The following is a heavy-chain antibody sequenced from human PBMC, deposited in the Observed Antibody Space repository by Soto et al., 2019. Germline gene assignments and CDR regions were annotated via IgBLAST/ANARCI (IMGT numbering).Heavy chain of an antibody. V-gene: IGHV3-74*01. D-gene: IGHD5-18*01. J-gene: IGHJ4*02. CDR3: ATLNSFGSDY. CDR2: INSDGSAT. Sequence: PGGSLRLSCAASGFTFSSYWMHWVRQTAGKGLVWVSQINSDGSATRYADSVKGRFTISRDNAKNTVYLQMNSLRAEDMAVYYCATLNSFGSDYWGQGTLVTVSS. CDR1: GFTFSSYW.